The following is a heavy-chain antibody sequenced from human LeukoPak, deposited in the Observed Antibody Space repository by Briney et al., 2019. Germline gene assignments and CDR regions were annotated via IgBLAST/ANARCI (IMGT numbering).Heavy chain of an antibody. J-gene: IGHJ4*02. Sequence: SETLSLTCAVYGGSFSGYYWSWIRQPPGKGLEWIAEINHSGSTYYNPSLKSRVTISVDTSKNQFSLKLISVTAADTAVYYCARNFQYFDLPDYWGQGTLVTVSS. CDR1: GGSFSGYY. D-gene: IGHD2/OR15-2a*01. V-gene: IGHV4-34*01. CDR3: ARNFQYFDLPDY. CDR2: INHSGST.